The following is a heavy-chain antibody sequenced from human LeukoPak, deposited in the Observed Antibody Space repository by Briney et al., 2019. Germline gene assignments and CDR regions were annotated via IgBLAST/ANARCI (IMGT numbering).Heavy chain of an antibody. J-gene: IGHJ4*02. CDR1: GFTFSSYW. CDR3: AKSPHALGSYGIAGDY. V-gene: IGHV3-74*01. CDR2: INSDGYSL. Sequence: PGGSLRLSCAASGFTFSSYWMHWVRQAPGEGLVWVSRINSDGYSLGYADSVKGRFTISRDNAKNTLHLQMNSLRAEDTAVFYCAKSPHALGSYGIAGDYWGQGTLVTVSS. D-gene: IGHD3-10*01.